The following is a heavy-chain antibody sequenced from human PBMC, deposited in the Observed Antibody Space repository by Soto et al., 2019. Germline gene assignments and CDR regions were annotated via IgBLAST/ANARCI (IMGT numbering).Heavy chain of an antibody. CDR2: IYYSGNT. CDR3: ARRVDSSGWYYYYYGMEV. Sequence: SETLSLTCTVSGGSISSSDYYWGWIRQPPGMGLDWIGSIYYSGNTYYNPSLKSRVTISVDTSKNQFSLKLSSVTAADTAVYYCARRVDSSGWYYYYYGMEVWGQGTTVTVSS. V-gene: IGHV4-39*01. J-gene: IGHJ6*02. D-gene: IGHD6-19*01. CDR1: GGSISSSDYY.